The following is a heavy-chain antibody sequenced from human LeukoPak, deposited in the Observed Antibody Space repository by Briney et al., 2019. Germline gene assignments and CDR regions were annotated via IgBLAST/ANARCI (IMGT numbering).Heavy chain of an antibody. CDR2: IKQDGSEK. J-gene: IGHJ6*02. CDR1: GFTFSSYW. V-gene: IGHV3-7*01. CDR3: ARDGITIFGVVILYYYYYGMDV. D-gene: IGHD3-3*01. Sequence: PGGSLRLSCAASGFTFSSYWMSWVRQAPGKGLEWVANIKQDGSEKYYVDSVKGRFTISRDNAKNSLYLQMNSLRAEDTAVYYCARDGITIFGVVILYYYYYGMDVWGQGTTVTVSS.